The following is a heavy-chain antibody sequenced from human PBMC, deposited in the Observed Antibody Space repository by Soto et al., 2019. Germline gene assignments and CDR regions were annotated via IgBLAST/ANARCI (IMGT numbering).Heavy chain of an antibody. D-gene: IGHD5-12*01. V-gene: IGHV1-24*01. CDR1: GHTLTEFS. CDR2: FDPEDGET. J-gene: IGHJ4*02. CDR3: AAGGPRWLQSAFDF. Sequence: QVQLVQSGAEVKKPGASVKVSCKVSGHTLTEFSIHWVRQAPGKGLEWMGGFDPEDGETIYAQKFQGSVTMTEDTSTASTYMELSRLRSEDTAVYYCAAGGPRWLQSAFDFWGQGTRVTVPS.